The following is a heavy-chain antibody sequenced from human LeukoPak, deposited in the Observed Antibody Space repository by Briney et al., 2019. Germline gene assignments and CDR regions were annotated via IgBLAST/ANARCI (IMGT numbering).Heavy chain of an antibody. D-gene: IGHD3-3*01. CDR2: IRYDGSNK. CDR3: AKLSSNYDFWSGYYGGY. CDR1: GFTFSSYG. Sequence: GGSLRLSXAASGFTFSSYGMHWVRQAPGKGLEWVAFIRYDGSNKYYADSVKGRFTISRDNSKNTLYLQMNSLRAEDTAVYYCAKLSSNYDFWSGYYGGYWGQGTLVTVSS. J-gene: IGHJ4*02. V-gene: IGHV3-30*02.